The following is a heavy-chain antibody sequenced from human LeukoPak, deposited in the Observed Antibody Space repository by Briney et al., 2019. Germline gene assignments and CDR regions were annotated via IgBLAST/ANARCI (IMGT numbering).Heavy chain of an antibody. V-gene: IGHV3-7*01. CDR1: GFTFNSFF. J-gene: IGHJ4*02. Sequence: GGSLRLSCAASGFTFNSFFLNWVRLTPGRELEWLAYISQDGSEIFYMDSVRGRFTISRDNTKNSLYLQMDSLRAEDTAVYFCVRDLGHSRHYFEYWGQGALVTVSS. D-gene: IGHD7-27*01. CDR2: ISQDGSEI. CDR3: VRDLGHSRHYFEY.